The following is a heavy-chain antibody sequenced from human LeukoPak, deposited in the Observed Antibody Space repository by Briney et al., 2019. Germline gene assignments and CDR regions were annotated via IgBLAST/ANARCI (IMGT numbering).Heavy chain of an antibody. CDR1: GGSFSGYY. V-gene: IGHV4-34*01. CDR2: INHSGST. D-gene: IGHD1-20*01. CDR3: ARGLDNWNVYILDY. J-gene: IGHJ4*02. Sequence: SETLSLTCAVYGGSFSGYYWGWIRQPPGEGLEWIGEINHSGSTKYHPSLKGRVTISVDTSKNQFSLKLSSVTAADTAVYYCARGLDNWNVYILDYWGQGALVTVSS.